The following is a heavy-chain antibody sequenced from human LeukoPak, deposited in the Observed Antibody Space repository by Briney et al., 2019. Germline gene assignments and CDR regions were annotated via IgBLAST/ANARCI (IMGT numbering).Heavy chain of an antibody. D-gene: IGHD5-24*01. V-gene: IGHV4-34*01. CDR2: INHSGST. CDR3: ARTKEMATFGSFDY. CDR1: GGSFSGYY. J-gene: IGHJ4*02. Sequence: SETLSLTCAAYGGSFSGYYWSWIRQPPGKGLEWIGEINHSGSTNYNPSLKSRVTISVDTSKNQFSLKLSSVTAADTAVYYCARTKEMATFGSFDYWGQGTLVTVSS.